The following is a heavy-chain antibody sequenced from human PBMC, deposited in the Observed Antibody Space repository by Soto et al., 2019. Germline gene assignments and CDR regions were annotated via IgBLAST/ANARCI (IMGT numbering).Heavy chain of an antibody. D-gene: IGHD5-12*01. V-gene: IGHV1-2*04. CDR1: GYTFTGYY. CDR2: INPNSGGT. J-gene: IGHJ3*02. Sequence: ASVKVSCKASGYTFTGYYMHWVRQAPGQGLEWMGWINPNSGGTNYAQKFQGWVTMTRDTSISTAYMELSRLRSDDTAVYYCARDFSGYEGTDAFDIWGQGTMVTVSS. CDR3: ARDFSGYEGTDAFDI.